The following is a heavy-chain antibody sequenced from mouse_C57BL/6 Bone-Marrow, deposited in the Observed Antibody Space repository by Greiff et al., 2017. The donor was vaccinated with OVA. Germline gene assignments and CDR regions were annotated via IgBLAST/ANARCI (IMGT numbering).Heavy chain of an antibody. CDR1: GYTFTEYT. D-gene: IGHD2-5*01. CDR2: FYPGSGSI. Sequence: QVQLQQSGAELVKPGASVKLSCKASGYTFTEYTIHWVKQRSGQGLEWIGWFYPGSGSIKYNEKFKDKATLTADKSSSTVYRELSRLTSEDSAVYFCARHGPVYYSNYYYAMDYWGQGTSVTVSS. CDR3: ARHGPVYYSNYYYAMDY. V-gene: IGHV1-62-2*01. J-gene: IGHJ4*01.